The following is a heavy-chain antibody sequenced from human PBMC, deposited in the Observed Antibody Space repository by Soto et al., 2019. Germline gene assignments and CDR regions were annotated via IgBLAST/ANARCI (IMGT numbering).Heavy chain of an antibody. V-gene: IGHV3-23*01. Sequence: EVQLLESGGGLVQPGGALRLSCAASGYTFSRYAMSWVRQAQGKGLEWVSAISGSGGSTYYADSVKGRFTISRDNSKNTLYLQMNSLRAEDTAVYYCAKVSWWLFPDYWGQGTLVTVSS. CDR3: AKVSWWLFPDY. CDR2: ISGSGGST. J-gene: IGHJ4*02. D-gene: IGHD3-22*01. CDR1: GYTFSRYA.